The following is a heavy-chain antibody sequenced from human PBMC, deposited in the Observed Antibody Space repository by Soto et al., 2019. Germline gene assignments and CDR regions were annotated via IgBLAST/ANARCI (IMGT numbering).Heavy chain of an antibody. CDR3: AIGSTYSGEFEF. Sequence: VQLVQSGAEVKQPGSSVKVSCKASGGTFSSYTVTWVRQAPGQGLEWVGGVVPIVGTTDHSQNFQGRLTITADESATTRYMELSSLTSDDTARYYCAIGSTYSGEFEFWGQGTLVTVSS. J-gene: IGHJ4*02. CDR2: VVPIVGTT. D-gene: IGHD1-26*01. V-gene: IGHV1-69*01. CDR1: GGTFSSYT.